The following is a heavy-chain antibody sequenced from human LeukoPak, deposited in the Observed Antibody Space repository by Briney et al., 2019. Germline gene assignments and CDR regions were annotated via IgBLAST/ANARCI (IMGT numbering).Heavy chain of an antibody. D-gene: IGHD6-13*01. CDR1: GGSISSGGYY. J-gene: IGHJ4*02. CDR2: IYYSGST. Sequence: KSSETLSLTCTVSGGSISSGGYYWSWIRQHPGKGLEWIGYIYYSGSTYYNPSLKSRVTISVDTSKNQFSLKLSSVTAADTAVYYCARGRIEQQLVGWGQGTLVTVSS. CDR3: ARGRIEQQLVG. V-gene: IGHV4-31*03.